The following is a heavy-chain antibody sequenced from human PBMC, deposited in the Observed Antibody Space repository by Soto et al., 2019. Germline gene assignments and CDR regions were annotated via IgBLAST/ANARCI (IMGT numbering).Heavy chain of an antibody. D-gene: IGHD6-13*01. V-gene: IGHV1-69*13. CDR2: IIPIFGTA. CDR1: GGTFSSYA. CDR3: ARVLQQLGGRGNWFDP. Sequence: SVKVSCKASGGTFSSYAISWVRQAPGQGLEWMGGIIPIFGTANYAQKFQGRVTITADESTSTAYMELSSLRSEDTAVYYCARVLQQLGGRGNWFDPWGQGTLVTVSS. J-gene: IGHJ5*02.